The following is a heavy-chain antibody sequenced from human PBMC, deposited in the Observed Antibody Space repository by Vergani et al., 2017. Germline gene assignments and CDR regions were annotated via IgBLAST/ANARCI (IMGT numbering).Heavy chain of an antibody. D-gene: IGHD1-26*01. J-gene: IGHJ6*03. CDR2: IYPGDSDT. CDR1: GYSFTSYW. V-gene: IGHV5-51*01. Sequence: EVQLVQSGAEVKKPGESLKISCKGSGYSFTSYWIGWVRQMPGKGLEWMGIIYPGDSDTRYSPSFQGQVTISADKSISTAYLQWSSLKASDTAMYYCARLRGATTDPFFWYYDYYMDVWGKGTTVTVSS. CDR3: ARLRGATTDPFFWYYDYYMDV.